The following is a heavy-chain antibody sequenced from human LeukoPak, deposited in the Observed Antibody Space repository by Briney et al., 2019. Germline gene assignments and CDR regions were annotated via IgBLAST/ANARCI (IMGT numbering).Heavy chain of an antibody. CDR1: GFIFSSYW. Sequence: GGSLRLSCAASGFIFSSYWMHWVRHAPGKGLAWVPRINTDGSSTSYADSVKGRFTISRDNAKNTLYLQMNSLRAEDTAVYYCAELGITMIGGVWGKGTTVTISS. D-gene: IGHD3-10*02. V-gene: IGHV3-74*01. CDR3: AELGITMIGGV. J-gene: IGHJ6*04. CDR2: INTDGSST.